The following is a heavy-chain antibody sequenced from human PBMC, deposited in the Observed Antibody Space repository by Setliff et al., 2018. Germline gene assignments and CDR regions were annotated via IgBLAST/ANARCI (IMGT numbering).Heavy chain of an antibody. Sequence: GGSLRLSCVVSGFSFSRHWMSWVRQAPGKGLEWVADIKQDGSTKYYLDSVKGRFTISRDNAKNSLYLQMNSLRAEDTAVYYCARGSGWYDFWGQGTLVTVSS. V-gene: IGHV3-7*01. J-gene: IGHJ4*02. CDR1: GFSFSRHW. D-gene: IGHD6-19*01. CDR2: IKQDGSTK. CDR3: ARGSGWYDF.